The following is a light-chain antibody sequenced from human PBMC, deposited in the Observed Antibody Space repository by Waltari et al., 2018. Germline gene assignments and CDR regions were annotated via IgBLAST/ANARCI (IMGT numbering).Light chain of an antibody. CDR2: YDE. CDR3: AAWDDSLDACV. Sequence: QPVLTQPPSVSEAPRQRVTISCSGSSSNIGNNAVSWYQQLPGKDPKVLIFYDEQLPSGVSGRVSGSNSGTSASRAISGLQSEDEADYYCAAWDDSLDACVFGGGTKLTVL. CDR1: SSNIGNNA. V-gene: IGLV1-36*01. J-gene: IGLJ3*02.